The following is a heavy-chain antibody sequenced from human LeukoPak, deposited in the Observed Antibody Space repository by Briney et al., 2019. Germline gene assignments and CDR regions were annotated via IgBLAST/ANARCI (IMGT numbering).Heavy chain of an antibody. CDR1: GFTVSSNY. CDR2: IYSGGST. J-gene: IGHJ3*02. Sequence: GGSLRLSCAASGFTVSSNYMSWVRQAPGKGLEWVSVIYSGGSTYYADSVKGRFTISRDKSKNTLYLQMNSLRAEDTAVYYCARVEVQGDYDAFDIWGQGTMVTVSS. V-gene: IGHV3-66*01. CDR3: ARVEVQGDYDAFDI. D-gene: IGHD4-17*01.